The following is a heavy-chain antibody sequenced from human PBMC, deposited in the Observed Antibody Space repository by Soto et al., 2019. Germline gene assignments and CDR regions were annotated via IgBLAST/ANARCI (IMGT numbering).Heavy chain of an antibody. V-gene: IGHV4-39*01. D-gene: IGHD3-10*01. Sequence: QVQLQESGPGLVKPSETLSLTCAVSGASVSRIGFHWGWIRQPPGQGLEWIGSIYVAGTSFYNPSLKSRVTISADTSKNHFSLRLTSVIAADTAVYYCARRGSGHTFDYWGQGTLVTVSS. CDR1: GASVSRIGFH. J-gene: IGHJ4*02. CDR2: IYVAGTS. CDR3: ARRGSGHTFDY.